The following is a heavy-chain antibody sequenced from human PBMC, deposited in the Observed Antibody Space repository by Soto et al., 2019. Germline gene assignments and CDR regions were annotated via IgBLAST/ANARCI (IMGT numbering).Heavy chain of an antibody. CDR3: ARPEYYYDSRGYYGY. V-gene: IGHV3-21*01. J-gene: IGHJ4*02. CDR1: GFTFSSYS. CDR2: ISSSSSYI. D-gene: IGHD3-22*01. Sequence: EVQLVESGGGLVKPGGSLRLSCAASGFTFSSYSMNWVRQAPGKGLEWVSSISSSSSYIYYADSVKGRFTISRDNAKNSLYLQMHSLRAEDTAVYYCARPEYYYDSRGYYGYWGQGTLVTVSS.